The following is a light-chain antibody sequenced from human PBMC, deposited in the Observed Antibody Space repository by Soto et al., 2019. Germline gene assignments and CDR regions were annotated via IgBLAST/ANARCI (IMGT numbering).Light chain of an antibody. CDR1: QSVLYSSNNRNY. V-gene: IGKV4-1*01. CDR3: QQYYNTPLT. J-gene: IGKJ4*01. Sequence: DIVMTQSPDSLAVSLGERVTITCKSSQSVLYSSNNRNYLAWYQQKPGQPPKLLIYWASTRESGVPDRFSGSGSGTDFTLTISSLQAEDVAVYYCQQYYNTPLTFGGGTKVDIK. CDR2: WAS.